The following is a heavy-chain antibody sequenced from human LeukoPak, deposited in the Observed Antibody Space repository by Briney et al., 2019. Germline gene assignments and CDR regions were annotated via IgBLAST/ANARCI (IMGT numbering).Heavy chain of an antibody. D-gene: IGHD3-16*01. CDR1: GYXFTSYW. CDR3: ARGLAGGDV. Sequence: GESLKTSCNGSGYXFTSYWICWVRQMPGKGLAWMGIIYPGDSETKYSPSFQGQVTISADKSISTAFLQWSSLKASDTAMYYCARGLAGGDVWGQGTTVTVSS. V-gene: IGHV5-51*01. CDR2: IYPGDSET. J-gene: IGHJ6*02.